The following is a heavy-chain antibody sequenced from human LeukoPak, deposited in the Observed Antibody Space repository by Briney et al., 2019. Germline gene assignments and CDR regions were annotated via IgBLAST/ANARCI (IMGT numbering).Heavy chain of an antibody. Sequence: GGSLRLSCAASGFTFSSYATSWVRQAPGKGLEWVSAISGSGGSTYYADSVKGRFTISRDNSKNTLYLQMNSLRAEDTAVYYCAKDYYDFWSGYYTRGYFDYWGQGTLVTVSS. CDR1: GFTFSSYA. V-gene: IGHV3-23*01. CDR3: AKDYYDFWSGYYTRGYFDY. D-gene: IGHD3-3*01. J-gene: IGHJ4*02. CDR2: ISGSGGST.